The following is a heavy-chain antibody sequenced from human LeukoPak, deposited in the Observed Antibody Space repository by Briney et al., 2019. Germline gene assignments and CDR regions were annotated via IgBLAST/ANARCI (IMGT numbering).Heavy chain of an antibody. D-gene: IGHD1-26*01. V-gene: IGHV1-18*01. Sequence: ASVKVSCKASGYTFTSYGMSWVRQAPGQGLEWMGWISVYNGDTNYAQTFQGRVTMTTDTSASTAYMELRSLRSDDTALYYCARVAECELLLAYWGQGTLVTVSS. J-gene: IGHJ4*02. CDR1: GYTFTSYG. CDR3: ARVAECELLLAY. CDR2: ISVYNGDT.